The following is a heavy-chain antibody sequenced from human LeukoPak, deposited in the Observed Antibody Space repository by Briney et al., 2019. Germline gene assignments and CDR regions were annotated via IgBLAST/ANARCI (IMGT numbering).Heavy chain of an antibody. CDR1: GYTLTGYY. V-gene: IGHV1-2*06. J-gene: IGHJ2*01. CDR2: INPNSGGT. Sequence: ASVKVSCKASGYTLTGYYMHWVRQAPGQGLEWMGRINPNSGGTNYAQKFQGNVTMPRDTSISTAYMELSRLRSDATAVYYCARVVAARNWYFDLWGRGTLVTVSS. D-gene: IGHD6-6*01. CDR3: ARVVAARNWYFDL.